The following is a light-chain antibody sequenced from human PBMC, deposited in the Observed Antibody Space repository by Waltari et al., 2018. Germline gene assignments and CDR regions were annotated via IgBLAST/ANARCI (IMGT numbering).Light chain of an antibody. CDR2: GAS. J-gene: IGKJ4*01. CDR1: QSVRSD. V-gene: IGKV3-15*01. CDR3: QQYNNGPLT. Sequence: EIVVTQSPATLSVSLGERATLSCRASQSVRSDFAWYRQKPGQAPRLLIYGASTRATGVSARFSGSGSGTEFTLTITSLQSEDSAVYVCQQYNNGPLTFGGGTKVEIK.